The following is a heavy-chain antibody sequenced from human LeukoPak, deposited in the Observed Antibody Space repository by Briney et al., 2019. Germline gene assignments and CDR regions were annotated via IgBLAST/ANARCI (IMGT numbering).Heavy chain of an antibody. Sequence: SETLSLTCTVSGGSINPYYWNWIRQPAGKGLEWIGYIYNSGSTNYNPSLQSRVTISRDTSKNQFSLKLSSVTAADTAVYYCASQYYYDSSGYYYDYWGQGTLVTVSS. CDR1: GGSINPYY. CDR3: ASQYYYDSSGYYYDY. J-gene: IGHJ4*02. V-gene: IGHV4-59*01. CDR2: IYNSGST. D-gene: IGHD3-22*01.